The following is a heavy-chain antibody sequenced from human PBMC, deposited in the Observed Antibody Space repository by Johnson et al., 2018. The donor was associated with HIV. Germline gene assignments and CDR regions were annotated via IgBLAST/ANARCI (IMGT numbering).Heavy chain of an antibody. Sequence: VQLVESGGGLVQPGGSMRLSCAASGFTFSSYDMHWVRQATGKGLEWVSAIGTAGDTYYPGSVKGRFTISRENAKNSLYLQMNSLRAGDTAVYYCARSPLRYFDWSYGFDIWGQGTMVTVSS. CDR3: ARSPLRYFDWSYGFDI. V-gene: IGHV3-13*01. J-gene: IGHJ3*02. D-gene: IGHD3-9*01. CDR2: IGTAGDT. CDR1: GFTFSSYD.